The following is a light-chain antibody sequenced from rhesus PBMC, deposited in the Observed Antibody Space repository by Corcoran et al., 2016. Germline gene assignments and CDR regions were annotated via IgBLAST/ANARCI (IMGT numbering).Light chain of an antibody. CDR3: RQSSSGPRP. CDR1: QGISSW. V-gene: IGKV1-22*01. J-gene: IGKJ1*01. Sequence: DIQMTQSPSSLSASVGDTVTITCRASQGISSWLAWYQQKPGEAPKLLMYRASNLKNGVPSRFSGRGSGTDFTLTISSLQSEGFATYYCRQSSSGPRPFGQGTKVEIK. CDR2: RAS.